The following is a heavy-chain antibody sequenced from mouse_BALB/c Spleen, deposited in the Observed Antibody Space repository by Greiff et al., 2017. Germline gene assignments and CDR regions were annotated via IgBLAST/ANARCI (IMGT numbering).Heavy chain of an antibody. CDR3: ARRIYYGNSPYAMDY. Sequence: DVKLVESGGGLVKPGGSLKLSCAASGFTFSDYYMYWVRQTPEKRLEWVATISDGGSYTYYPDSVKGRFTISRDNAKNNLYLQMSSLKSEDTAMYYCARRIYYGNSPYAMDYWGQGTSVTVSS. CDR1: GFTFSDYY. CDR2: ISDGGSYT. V-gene: IGHV5-4*02. J-gene: IGHJ4*01. D-gene: IGHD2-1*01.